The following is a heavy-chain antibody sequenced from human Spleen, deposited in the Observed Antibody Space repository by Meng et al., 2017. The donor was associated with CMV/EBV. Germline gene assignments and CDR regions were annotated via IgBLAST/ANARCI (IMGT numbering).Heavy chain of an antibody. V-gene: IGHV1-2*06. CDR1: GYTFTGYY. D-gene: IGHD3-22*01. Sequence: CKASGYTFTGYYMHWVRQAPGQGLEWMGRINPNSGGTNYARKFQGRVTMTRDTSISTAYMELSRLRSDDTAVYYCARIYDSSGSNFDYWGQGTLVTVSS. J-gene: IGHJ4*02. CDR2: INPNSGGT. CDR3: ARIYDSSGSNFDY.